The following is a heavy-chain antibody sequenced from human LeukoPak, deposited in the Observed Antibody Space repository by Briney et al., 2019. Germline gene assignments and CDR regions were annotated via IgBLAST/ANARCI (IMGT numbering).Heavy chain of an antibody. D-gene: IGHD4-17*01. J-gene: IGHJ6*02. CDR1: GFTFDDYA. CDR2: ISWNSGSI. V-gene: IGHV3-9*01. Sequence: GGSLRLSCAASGFTFDDYAMHWVRQAPGKGLEWVSGISWNSGSIGYADSVKGRFTISRDNAKNSLYLQMNSLRAEDTALYYCAKGGGAYYYYGMGVWGQGTTVTVSS. CDR3: AKGGGAYYYYGMGV.